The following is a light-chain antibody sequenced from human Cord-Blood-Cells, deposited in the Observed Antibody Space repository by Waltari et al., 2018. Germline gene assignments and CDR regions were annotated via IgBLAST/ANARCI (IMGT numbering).Light chain of an antibody. CDR1: QSITSY. V-gene: IGKV1-39*01. Sequence: DIQMTQSPSSLSTSVVDRVTITCRASQSITSYLNWDQQKPGTAPKLLLYAASSLQSGVTSRFSGIGSGTDFTLTISSMQPEDFATYYCQQSYSTPLTFGGGTKVEIK. J-gene: IGKJ4*01. CDR3: QQSYSTPLT. CDR2: AAS.